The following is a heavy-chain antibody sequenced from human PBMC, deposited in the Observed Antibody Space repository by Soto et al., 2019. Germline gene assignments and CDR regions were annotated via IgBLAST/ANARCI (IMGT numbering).Heavy chain of an antibody. Sequence: EVQLVESGGDLVQPGRSLRLSCAASGFSFGDYGMHWVRQAPGKGLEWVSGISWKSASIGYADSVKGRFTISRDNAKNLLYLQMTSLSAEDSSQNNCAKHRGGTANRLDVWGQGTTVTVSS. J-gene: IGHJ6*02. D-gene: IGHD2-21*02. CDR3: AKHRGGTANRLDV. CDR1: GFSFGDYG. CDR2: ISWKSASI. V-gene: IGHV3-9*01.